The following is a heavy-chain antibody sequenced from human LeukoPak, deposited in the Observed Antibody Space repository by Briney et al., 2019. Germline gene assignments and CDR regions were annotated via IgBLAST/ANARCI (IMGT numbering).Heavy chain of an antibody. CDR3: AREGRRWIPAGY. CDR1: GFTFSSYW. CDR2: IKQDGSEK. Sequence: PGGTLTLSCSASGFTFSSYWMSWVRQAPGEGLEWVANIKQDGSEKYYVDSVKGRFTISRDNAKNSLYLQMNSLRAEDTAVYYCAREGRRWIPAGYWGQGTLVTVSS. J-gene: IGHJ4*02. V-gene: IGHV3-7*01. D-gene: IGHD5-24*01.